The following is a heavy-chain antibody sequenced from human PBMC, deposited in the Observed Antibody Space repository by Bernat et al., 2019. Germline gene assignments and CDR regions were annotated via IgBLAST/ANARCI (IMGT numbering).Heavy chain of an antibody. CDR3: VRPGVVPAATMAFDI. J-gene: IGHJ3*02. D-gene: IGHD2-2*01. Sequence: EVQLVQSGAEVKKPGESLKISCKGSGYSFTSYWIGWVRQMPGKGLEGMGIIYPGDSDTRYSPSFQGQVTISADKSISTAYLQWSSLKASDTAMYYCVRPGVVPAATMAFDIWGQGTMVTVSS. CDR1: GYSFTSYW. V-gene: IGHV5-51*01. CDR2: IYPGDSDT.